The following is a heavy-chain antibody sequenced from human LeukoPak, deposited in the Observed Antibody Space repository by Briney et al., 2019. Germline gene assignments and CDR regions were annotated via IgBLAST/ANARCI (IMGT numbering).Heavy chain of an antibody. CDR1: GGSISSYY. J-gene: IGHJ3*02. V-gene: IGHV4-59*01. CDR3: ARDGFLVRGVMGLGAFDI. CDR2: IFYSGRT. D-gene: IGHD3-10*01. Sequence: PSETLSLTCTVSGGSISSYYWNWIRQPPGKGLEWIGYIFYSGRTNYNPSLKSRVTISVDTSKNQFSLKLSSVTAADTAVYYCARDGFLVRGVMGLGAFDIWGQGTMVTVSS.